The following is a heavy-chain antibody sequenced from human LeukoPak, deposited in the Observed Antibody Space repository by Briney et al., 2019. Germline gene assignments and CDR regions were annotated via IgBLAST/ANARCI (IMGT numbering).Heavy chain of an antibody. D-gene: IGHD2-21*02. CDR2: IIPIFGTA. Sequence: GSSVKVSCKASGGTFSSYAISWVRQAPGQGLEWMGGIIPIFGTANYAQKFQGRVTITADESTSTAYMELSSLRSEDTAVYYCARFGGYCGGDCQDYWGQGTLVTVSS. CDR1: GGTFSSYA. V-gene: IGHV1-69*01. J-gene: IGHJ4*02. CDR3: ARFGGYCGGDCQDY.